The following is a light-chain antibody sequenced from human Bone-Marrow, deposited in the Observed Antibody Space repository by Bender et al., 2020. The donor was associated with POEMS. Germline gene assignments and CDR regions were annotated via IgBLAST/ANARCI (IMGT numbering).Light chain of an antibody. Sequence: QSVLTKSPSASGTPGQRVTISCSGSSSNIGSNPVYWYQQLPGTAPQVLIYKNNRRPSGVPDRFSGSKSGTSASLAISGLRSEDEADYYCAAWDDSLHGMVFGGGTKLTVL. CDR1: SSNIGSNP. J-gene: IGLJ3*02. V-gene: IGLV1-47*01. CDR2: KNN. CDR3: AAWDDSLHGMV.